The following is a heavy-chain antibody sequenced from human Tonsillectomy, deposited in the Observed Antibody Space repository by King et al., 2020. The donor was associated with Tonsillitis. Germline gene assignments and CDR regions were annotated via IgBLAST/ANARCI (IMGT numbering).Heavy chain of an antibody. V-gene: IGHV3-11*01. CDR2: ISSSGSTI. Sequence: VQLVESGGGLVKPGGSLRLSCAASGFTFSDYYMSWIRQAPGKGLEWVAYISSSGSTIYYADSVKGRFTISRYNAKNSLYLQMNSLRAEDTAVYYCARFLLLWFGELLYPLDVWGQGTTVTVSS. CDR1: GFTFSDYY. D-gene: IGHD3-10*01. CDR3: ARFLLLWFGELLYPLDV. J-gene: IGHJ6*02.